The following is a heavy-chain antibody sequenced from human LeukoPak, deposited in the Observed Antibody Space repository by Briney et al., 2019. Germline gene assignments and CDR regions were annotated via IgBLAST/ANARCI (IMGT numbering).Heavy chain of an antibody. CDR1: GYTFTNYA. CDR3: ARDRWHCRVNCDSVYYFALDV. J-gene: IGHJ6*02. Sequence: GASVKVSCKGSGYTFTNYAVHWVRQAPGQSLEWLGWINLGNGDTKYSQDFQGRVTINTDTSAATAYVELNSLTSEDTAVYYCARDRWHCRVNCDSVYYFALDVWGQGTTVTVSS. D-gene: IGHD2-15*01. CDR2: INLGNGDT. V-gene: IGHV1-3*01.